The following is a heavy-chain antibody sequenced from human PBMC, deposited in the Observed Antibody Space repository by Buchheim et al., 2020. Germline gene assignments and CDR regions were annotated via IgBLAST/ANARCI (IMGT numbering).Heavy chain of an antibody. CDR3: ARDPSDHEGVYNWFDP. CDR1: GGSISSSSYY. CDR2: IYYSGST. V-gene: IGHV4-39*07. Sequence: QLQLQESGPGLVKPSETLSLTCTVSGGSISSSSYYWGWIRQPPGQGLEWIGSIYYSGSTYYNPSLKSRVTISVDTSKNQFALKLSSVTAADTAVYYCARDPSDHEGVYNWFDPWGQGTL. D-gene: IGHD6-13*01. J-gene: IGHJ5*02.